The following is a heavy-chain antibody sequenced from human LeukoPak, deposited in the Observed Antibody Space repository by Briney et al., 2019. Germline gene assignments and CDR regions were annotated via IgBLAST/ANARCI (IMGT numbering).Heavy chain of an antibody. V-gene: IGHV4-59*08. CDR2: IYYTGTT. CDR3: AGGRWLPLPGY. Sequence: PSETLSLNCTVSGGSISNYYWSWIRQPPGKGLEWIGCIYYTGTTNYNPSLKSRVAISVDSSKNQFSLKLSSVTAADTAVYYCAGGRWLPLPGYWGQGTRVTVSS. J-gene: IGHJ4*02. CDR1: GGSISNYY. D-gene: IGHD5-12*01.